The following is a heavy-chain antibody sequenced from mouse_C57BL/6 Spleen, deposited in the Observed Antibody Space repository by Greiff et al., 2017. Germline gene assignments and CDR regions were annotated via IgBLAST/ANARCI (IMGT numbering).Heavy chain of an antibody. J-gene: IGHJ2*01. V-gene: IGHV1-7*01. CDR2: INPSSGYN. D-gene: IGHD1-1*01. CDR1: GYTFTSYW. Sequence: QVQLQQPGAELAKPGASVKLSCKASGYTFTSYWMHWVKQRPGQGLEWIGYINPSSGYNKYNQKFKDKATLTADNSSSTAYMPLSSLTYEDSAVYYCASSTTVVADYGGQGTTLTVSS. CDR3: ASSTTVVADY.